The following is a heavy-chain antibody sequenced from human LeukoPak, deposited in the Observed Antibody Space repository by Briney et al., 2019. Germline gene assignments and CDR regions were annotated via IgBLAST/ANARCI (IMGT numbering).Heavy chain of an antibody. Sequence: PSETLSLTCAVYGGSFSGYYWSWIRQPPGKGLEWIGEINHSGSTNYNPSLKSRVTISVDTSENQFSLKLSSVTAADTAVYYCARGRGHYDILTGRYYYYGMDVWGQGTTVTVSS. CDR1: GGSFSGYY. J-gene: IGHJ6*02. D-gene: IGHD3-9*01. V-gene: IGHV4-34*01. CDR3: ARGRGHYDILTGRYYYYGMDV. CDR2: INHSGST.